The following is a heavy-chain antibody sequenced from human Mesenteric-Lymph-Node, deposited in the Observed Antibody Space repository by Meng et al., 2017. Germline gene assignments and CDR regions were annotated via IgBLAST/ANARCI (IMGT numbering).Heavy chain of an antibody. Sequence: SCPTLVKPTQTLTLTCTFTGFSPSTGGVGVVWFRQPTGKALDWLALIHWNGDKHNSPSLNTRVTITKDTSKNQVVLTLPDMDPVDTATYDCARDGSNLSGFDFWGQGTLVTVSS. V-gene: IGHV2-5*01. CDR2: IHWNGDK. J-gene: IGHJ4*02. CDR1: GFSPSTGGVG. D-gene: IGHD5-24*01. CDR3: ARDGSNLSGFDF.